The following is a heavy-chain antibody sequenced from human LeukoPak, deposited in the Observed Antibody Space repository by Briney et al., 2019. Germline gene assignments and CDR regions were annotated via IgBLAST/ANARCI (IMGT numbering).Heavy chain of an antibody. J-gene: IGHJ4*02. CDR2: IKQDGSEK. Sequence: GGSLRLSCAASGFIFSSYWMSWVRQAPGKGLEWVANIKQDGSEKYYVDSVKGRSTVSRDNAKNSLYLQMNSLRAEDTAVYYCARDSGQQLVLDYWGQGTLVTVSS. CDR3: ARDSGQQLVLDY. D-gene: IGHD6-13*01. CDR1: GFIFSSYW. V-gene: IGHV3-7*01.